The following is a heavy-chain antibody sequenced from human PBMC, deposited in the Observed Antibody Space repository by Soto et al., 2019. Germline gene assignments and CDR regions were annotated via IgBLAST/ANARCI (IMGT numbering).Heavy chain of an antibody. CDR1: GFTFSSYW. J-gene: IGHJ5*02. D-gene: IGHD2-15*01. Sequence: EVQLVESGGGLVQPGGSLRLSCAASGFTFSSYWMSCVRQAPGKGLEWVANIKQDGSEKYYVDSVKGLFTSSRDNAKNSLYLQMDSLRAEDTAVYYCARADGCSGGSCYSYGWFDRWGQGTLVAVSS. V-gene: IGHV3-7*01. CDR2: IKQDGSEK. CDR3: ARADGCSGGSCYSYGWFDR.